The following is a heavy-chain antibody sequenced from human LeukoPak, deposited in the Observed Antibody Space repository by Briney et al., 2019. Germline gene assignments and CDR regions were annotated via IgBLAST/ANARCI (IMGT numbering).Heavy chain of an antibody. D-gene: IGHD5-18*01. Sequence: PGGSLRLSCATSGFTFNTFGMHWVRQAPGKGLEWVSYITGSATTTYYADSVKGRFTISRDNGKNSLHLQMNSLRAEDTSVYYCARDVGYRSWFDPWGQGTLVIVSS. V-gene: IGHV3-48*01. CDR1: GFTFNTFG. CDR3: ARDVGYRSWFDP. J-gene: IGHJ5*02. CDR2: ITGSATTT.